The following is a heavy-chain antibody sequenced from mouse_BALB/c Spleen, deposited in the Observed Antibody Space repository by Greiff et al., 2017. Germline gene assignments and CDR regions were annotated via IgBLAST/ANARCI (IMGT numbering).Heavy chain of an antibody. Sequence: EVKVEESGGGLVQPGGSRKLSCAASGFTFSSFGMHWVRQAPEKGLEWVAYISSGSSTIYYADTVKGRFTISRDNPKNTLFLQMTSLRSEDTAMYYCARSEVITTSFAYWGQGTLVTVSA. J-gene: IGHJ3*01. V-gene: IGHV5-17*02. CDR2: ISSGSSTI. CDR3: ARSEVITTSFAY. CDR1: GFTFSSFG. D-gene: IGHD1-2*01.